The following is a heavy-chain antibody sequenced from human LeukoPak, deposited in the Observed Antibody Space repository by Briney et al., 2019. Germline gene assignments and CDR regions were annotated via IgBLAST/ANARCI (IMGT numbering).Heavy chain of an antibody. Sequence: TGGSLRLSCAASGLTVRSNYMTWVRQAPGKGLEWVSIIYIDETTYYAASVRGRFTISRDNSKNTLYLQMSSLTVDDTATYFCAGGNPRPFDYWGQGTLVTVSS. CDR2: IYIDETT. D-gene: IGHD3-16*01. V-gene: IGHV3-53*01. CDR3: AGGNPRPFDY. J-gene: IGHJ4*02. CDR1: GLTVRSNY.